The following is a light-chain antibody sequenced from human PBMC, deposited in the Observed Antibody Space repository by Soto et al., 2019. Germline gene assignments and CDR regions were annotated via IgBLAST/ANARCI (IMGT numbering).Light chain of an antibody. J-gene: IGKJ4*01. Sequence: AIQMTQSPAALSASVGDKVIITCRASQGVGRDLGWYQQKPRKAPRLLIYHASTLLSGVPSRFSGSGSGTEFTLTVASLQPEDFATYFCLQDYSNPLTFGGGNKVENK. CDR2: HAS. CDR3: LQDYSNPLT. V-gene: IGKV1-6*01. CDR1: QGVGRD.